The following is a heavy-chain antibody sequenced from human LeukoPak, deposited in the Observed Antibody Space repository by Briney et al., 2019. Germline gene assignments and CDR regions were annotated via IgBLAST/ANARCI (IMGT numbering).Heavy chain of an antibody. V-gene: IGHV4-39*01. CDR3: ARHLYRYGPGTDFDY. CDR2: IYYSGRT. CDR1: GGSIDSRNYY. Sequence: SETLSLTCTVSGGSIDSRNYYWGWIRQPPGKGLEWIGSIYYSGRTYYNPSLKSRVTISVDTSKNQFSLKLSSVTAADTAVYYCARHLYRYGPGTDFDYWGQGTLVTVSS. D-gene: IGHD5-18*01. J-gene: IGHJ4*02.